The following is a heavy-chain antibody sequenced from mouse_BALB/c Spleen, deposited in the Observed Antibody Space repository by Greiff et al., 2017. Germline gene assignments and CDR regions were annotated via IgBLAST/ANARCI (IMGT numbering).Heavy chain of an antibody. D-gene: IGHD1-2*01. J-gene: IGHJ4*01. CDR2: IDPANGNT. Sequence: EVQLQQSGAELVKPGASVKLSCTASGFNIKDTYMHWVKQRPEQGLEWIGRIDPANGNTKYDPKFQGKATITADTSSNTAYLQLSSLTSEDTAVYYCARSLLRLRDYAMDYWGQGTSVTVSS. CDR3: ARSLLRLRDYAMDY. CDR1: GFNIKDTY. V-gene: IGHV14-3*02.